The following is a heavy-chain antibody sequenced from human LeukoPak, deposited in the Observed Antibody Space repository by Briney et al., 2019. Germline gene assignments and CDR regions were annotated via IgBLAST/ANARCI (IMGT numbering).Heavy chain of an antibody. D-gene: IGHD1-26*01. V-gene: IGHV1-2*04. Sequence: GASVKVSCKGFGYTFADYFIHWVRQAPGQGLEWMGRINPNSGGTEYAPKFQGWVTMTRDTSISTAYVEVSRLISDDTAVYYRARDVTSTPNWEFDYWGQGTLVIVSS. J-gene: IGHJ4*02. CDR3: ARDVTSTPNWEFDY. CDR1: GYTFADYF. CDR2: INPNSGGT.